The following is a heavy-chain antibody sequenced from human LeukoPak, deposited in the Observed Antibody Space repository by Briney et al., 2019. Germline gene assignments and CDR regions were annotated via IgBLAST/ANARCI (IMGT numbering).Heavy chain of an antibody. CDR1: GYTLTELS. V-gene: IGHV1-24*01. D-gene: IGHD6-19*01. CDR2: FDPEDGET. J-gene: IGHJ3*02. CDR3: ASRRTYSSGWYDAFDI. Sequence: GASVKVSCKVSGYTLTELSMHWVRQAPGKGLEWMGGFDPEDGETIYAQKFQGRVTITRDTSASTAYMELSSLRSEDTAVYYCASRRTYSSGWYDAFDIWGQGTMVTVSS.